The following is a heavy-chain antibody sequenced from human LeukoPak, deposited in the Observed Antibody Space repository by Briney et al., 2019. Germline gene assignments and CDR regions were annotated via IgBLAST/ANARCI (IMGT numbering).Heavy chain of an antibody. Sequence: SETLSLTCTVSGVSASDYSWSWIRQPPGKGLEWIGYIYHSGSTYYNPSLKSRVTISVDRSKNQFSLKLSSVTAADTAVYYCARSLRHLYYFDYWGQGTLVTVSS. J-gene: IGHJ4*02. CDR1: GVSASDYS. CDR2: IYHSGST. D-gene: IGHD3-9*01. CDR3: ARSLRHLYYFDY. V-gene: IGHV4-30-2*01.